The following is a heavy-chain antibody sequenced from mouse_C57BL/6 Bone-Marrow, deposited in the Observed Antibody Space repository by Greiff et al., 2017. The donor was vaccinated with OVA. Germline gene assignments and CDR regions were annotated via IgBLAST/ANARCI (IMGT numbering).Heavy chain of an antibody. CDR1: GFTFSSYA. CDR3: ARDQGNYWYFDV. J-gene: IGHJ1*03. V-gene: IGHV5-4*01. D-gene: IGHD2-1*01. Sequence: VQLKESGGGLVKPGGSLKLSCAASGFTFSSYAMSWVRQTPEKRLEWVATISDGGSYTYYPDNVKGRLTISRDNAKNNLYLQMSHLKSEDTAMYYCARDQGNYWYFDVWGTGTTVTVSS. CDR2: ISDGGSYT.